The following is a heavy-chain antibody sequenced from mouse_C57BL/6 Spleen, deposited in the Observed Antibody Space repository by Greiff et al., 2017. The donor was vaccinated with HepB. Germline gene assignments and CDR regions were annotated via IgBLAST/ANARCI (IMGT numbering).Heavy chain of an antibody. CDR2: IRNKANNHAT. J-gene: IGHJ4*01. V-gene: IGHV6-6*01. Sequence: EVQLQQSGGGLVQPGGSMKLSCAASGFTFSDAWMDWVRQSPEKGLEWVAEIRNKANNHATYYAESVKGRFTIARDDYKSSVYLQMHSLRAEDTGIYDSTRKGGRGYAMDYWGQGTSVTVSS. CDR1: GFTFSDAW. D-gene: IGHD3-3*01. CDR3: TRKGGRGYAMDY.